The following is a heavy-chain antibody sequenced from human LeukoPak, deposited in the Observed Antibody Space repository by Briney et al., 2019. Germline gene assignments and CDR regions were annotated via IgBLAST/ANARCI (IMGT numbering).Heavy chain of an antibody. D-gene: IGHD2-2*01. CDR2: FSATDGSA. V-gene: IGHV3-23*01. CDR3: ARGGSGYCSSTRCSLWGGYYYYMDV. CDR1: GFTFSSYA. J-gene: IGHJ6*03. Sequence: GGSLRLSCAASGFTFSSYAMTWVRQAPGKGLEWVSAFSATDGSAQYAESVEGRFTISRDNSKNTLFLQMNSLGAEDTAVYYCARGGSGYCSSTRCSLWGGYYYYMDVWGKGTTVTVSS.